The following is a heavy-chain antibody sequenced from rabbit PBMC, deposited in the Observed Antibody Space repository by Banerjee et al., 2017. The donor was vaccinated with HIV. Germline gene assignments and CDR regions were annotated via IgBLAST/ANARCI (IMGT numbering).Heavy chain of an antibody. D-gene: IGHD2-1*01. CDR3: ARATYGVPYWAFNF. V-gene: IGHV1S45*01. J-gene: IGHJ4*01. Sequence: QEQLEESGGDLVKPEGSLTLTCTASGFSFSSGYWICWVRQAPGKGLEWIACIAAGSSGSTYYATWAKGRFIVSKTSSTTVTLQVTSLTAADTATYFCARATYGVPYWAFNFWGPGTLVTVS. CDR2: IAAGSSGST. CDR1: GFSFSSGYW.